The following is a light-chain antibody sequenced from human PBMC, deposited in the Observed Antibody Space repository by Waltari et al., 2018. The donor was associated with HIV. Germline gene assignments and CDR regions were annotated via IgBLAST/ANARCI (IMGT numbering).Light chain of an antibody. CDR1: HSVTSSY. J-gene: IGKJ1*01. Sequence: EIVLPQSPRTLYLSPGERATLSCRASHSVTSSYFAWYQQKPGQAPRLLIYGASRRATGIPDRFSGTGSGTDFTLTISRLEPEDFALYYCQQYGSLQWTFGQGTKVEIK. V-gene: IGKV3-20*01. CDR2: GAS. CDR3: QQYGSLQWT.